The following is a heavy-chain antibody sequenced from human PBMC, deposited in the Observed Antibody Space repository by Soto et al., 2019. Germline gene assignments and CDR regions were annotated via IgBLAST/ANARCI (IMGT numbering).Heavy chain of an antibody. V-gene: IGHV1-3*01. CDR3: ARDTTRLVIAAAVRFDY. Sequence: ASVKVSCKASGXTFTSYAMHWVRQAPGQRLEWMGWINAGNGNTKYSQKFQGRVTITRDTSASTAYMELSSLRSEDTAVYYCARDTTRLVIAAAVRFDYWGQGTLVTVSS. CDR2: INAGNGNT. J-gene: IGHJ4*02. D-gene: IGHD6-13*01. CDR1: GXTFTSYA.